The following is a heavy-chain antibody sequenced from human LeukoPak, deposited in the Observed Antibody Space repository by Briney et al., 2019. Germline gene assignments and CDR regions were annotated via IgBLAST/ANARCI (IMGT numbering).Heavy chain of an antibody. CDR2: IDPSNSYT. CDR1: GSTFTSYW. J-gene: IGHJ4*02. D-gene: IGHD2-15*01. CDR3: ARGYCTGGSCLDDY. Sequence: GASLKISCKGSGSTFTSYWVGWVRQIPGKGLEWMGRIDPSNSYTNYSPSFQGHVTISTDKSISTAYLQWSSLKASDTAMYYCARGYCTGGSCLDDYWGQGTLVTVSS. V-gene: IGHV5-10-1*01.